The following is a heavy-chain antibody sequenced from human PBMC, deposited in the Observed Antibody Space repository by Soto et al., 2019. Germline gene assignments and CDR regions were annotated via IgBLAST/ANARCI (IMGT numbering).Heavy chain of an antibody. CDR2: INPNSGGT. D-gene: IGHD3-10*01. CDR3: ARGGGERTYYYGMDV. V-gene: IGHV1-2*04. Sequence: GASVKVSCKASGYTFTGYYMHWVRQAPGQGLEWMGWINPNSGGTNYAQKFQGWVTVTRDTSISTAYMELSRLRSDDTAVYYCARGGGERTYYYGMDVWGQGTTVTVSS. J-gene: IGHJ6*02. CDR1: GYTFTGYY.